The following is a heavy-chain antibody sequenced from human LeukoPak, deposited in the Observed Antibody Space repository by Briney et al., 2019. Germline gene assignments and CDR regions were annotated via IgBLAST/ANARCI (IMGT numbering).Heavy chain of an antibody. J-gene: IGHJ5*02. CDR2: IDPSDSYT. V-gene: IGHV5-10-1*01. CDR3: ARGGASGSHLHWFDP. D-gene: IGHD3-10*01. CDR1: GYIFTTYW. Sequence: GESLKISCKGSGYIFTTYWISWVRQMPGTGLEWMGRIDPSDSYTDYSPSFQGHVTISADKSSSTAYLHWNSLTASDTAMYYCARGGASGSHLHWFDPWGQGTLVTVSS.